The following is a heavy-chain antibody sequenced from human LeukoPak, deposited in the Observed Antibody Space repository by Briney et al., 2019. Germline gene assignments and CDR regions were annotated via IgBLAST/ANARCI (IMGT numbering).Heavy chain of an antibody. CDR3: ARLAVVIGAFDI. J-gene: IGHJ3*02. CDR2: IYYSGST. CDR1: SGSISSYY. D-gene: IGHD3-22*01. V-gene: IGHV4-59*01. Sequence: PSETLSLTCTVSSGSISSYYWSWIRQPPGKGLEWIGYIYYSGSTNYNPSLKSRVAISVVTSKSQFSLKLSSVTAADTAVYYCARLAVVIGAFDIWGQGTMVTVSS.